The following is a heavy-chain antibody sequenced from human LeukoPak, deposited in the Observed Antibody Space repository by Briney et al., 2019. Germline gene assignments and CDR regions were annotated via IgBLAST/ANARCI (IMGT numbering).Heavy chain of an antibody. CDR1: GFTFSSSW. V-gene: IGHV3-7*01. Sequence: RPGGSLRLSCATSGFTFSSSWMSWVRQAPGKGLECVANIKEDGRGKYYVDSVKGRFTISRDNAKNSLYLQMSSLRAEDTAVYYCARGGRPDYWGQGTLVTVSS. D-gene: IGHD3-10*01. CDR3: ARGGRPDY. J-gene: IGHJ4*02. CDR2: IKEDGRGK.